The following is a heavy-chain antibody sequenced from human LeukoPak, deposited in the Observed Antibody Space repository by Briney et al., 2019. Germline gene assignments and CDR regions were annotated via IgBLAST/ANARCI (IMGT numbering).Heavy chain of an antibody. CDR3: ARDVRGHGDYHFDY. CDR2: IWYDGSNK. CDR1: GFTFSSYG. J-gene: IGHJ4*02. V-gene: IGHV3-33*08. Sequence: PGGSLRLSCAASGFTFSSYGMHWVRQAPGKGLEWVAVIWYDGSNKYYADSVKGRFTISRDNSKNTLYLQMNSLRAEDTAVYYCARDVRGHGDYHFDYWGQGTLVTVSS. D-gene: IGHD4-17*01.